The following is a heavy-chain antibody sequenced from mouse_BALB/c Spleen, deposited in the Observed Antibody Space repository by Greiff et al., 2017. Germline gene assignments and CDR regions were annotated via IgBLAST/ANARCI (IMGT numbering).Heavy chain of an antibody. V-gene: IGHV5-12-1*01. J-gene: IGHJ3*01. CDR2: ISSGGGST. CDR3: ARQGYRYAWFAY. D-gene: IGHD2-14*01. CDR1: GFAFSSYD. Sequence: EVQLVESGGGLVKPGGSLKLSCAASGFAFSSYDMSWVRQTPEKRLEWVAYISSGGGSTYYPDTVKGRFTISRDNAKNTLYLQMSSLKSEDTAMYYCARQGYRYAWFAYWGQGTLVTVSA.